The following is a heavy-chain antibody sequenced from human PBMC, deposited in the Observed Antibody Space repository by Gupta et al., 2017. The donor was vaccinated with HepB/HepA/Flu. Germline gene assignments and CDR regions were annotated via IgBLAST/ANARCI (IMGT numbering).Heavy chain of an antibody. Sequence: EVQLVESGGDLVQPGGSLRLSCVASGFTFSQYWMTWFRQAPGKGLEWVANIAGIGGAQYDVDSVKGRFTISRDNAKDSLFLQMTSLRVEDTAEYFCARTLGGDYQTYDHWGQGTLVTVSS. CDR3: ARTLGGDYQTYDH. D-gene: IGHD2-21*02. J-gene: IGHJ4*02. CDR2: IAGIGGAQ. V-gene: IGHV3-7*01. CDR1: GFTFSQYW.